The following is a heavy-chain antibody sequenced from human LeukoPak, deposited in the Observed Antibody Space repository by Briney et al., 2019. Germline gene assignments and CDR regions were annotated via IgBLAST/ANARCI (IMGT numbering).Heavy chain of an antibody. CDR1: GGLISSSSYY. Sequence: SETLSLTCTVSGGLISSSSYYWGWIRQPPGKGLEWIGSIYYSGSTYYNPSLKSRVTISVDTSKNQFSLKLSSVTAADTAVYYCARLPYYDILTGYRYWFDPWGQGTLVTVSS. CDR3: ARLPYYDILTGYRYWFDP. J-gene: IGHJ5*02. D-gene: IGHD3-9*01. CDR2: IYYSGST. V-gene: IGHV4-39*01.